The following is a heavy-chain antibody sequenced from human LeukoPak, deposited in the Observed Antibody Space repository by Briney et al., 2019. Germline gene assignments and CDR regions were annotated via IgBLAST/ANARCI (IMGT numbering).Heavy chain of an antibody. CDR1: GFTFSSYW. CDR2: INSDGSST. D-gene: IGHD2-2*01. Sequence: PGGSLRLSCAASGFTFSSYWMHWVRQAPGKGLVWVSRINSDGSSTSYADSVKGRFTISRDNAKNALYLQMNSLRAEDTAVYYCARAYQLLWPSDYWGQGTLVTVSS. CDR3: ARAYQLLWPSDY. J-gene: IGHJ4*02. V-gene: IGHV3-74*01.